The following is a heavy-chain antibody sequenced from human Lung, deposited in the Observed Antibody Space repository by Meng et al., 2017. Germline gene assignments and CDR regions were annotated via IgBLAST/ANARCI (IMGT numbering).Heavy chain of an antibody. CDR3: ARGITGTVTVPFDH. CDR1: GGSITSGGYY. CDR2: IYYGGHT. J-gene: IGHJ4*02. Sequence: QVQLQESGPGLVKPSQTLSLTCTVSGGSITSGGYYWSWIRQNPGKGLEWIGEIYYGGHTNYNPSLESRVTISLDKSKNQFSLKLKSVTAADTAVYYCARGITGTVTVPFDHWGQGTLVTVSS. V-gene: IGHV4-31*03. D-gene: IGHD1-20*01.